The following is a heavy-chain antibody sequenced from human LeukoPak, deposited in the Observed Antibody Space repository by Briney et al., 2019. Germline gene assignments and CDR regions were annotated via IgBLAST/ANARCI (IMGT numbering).Heavy chain of an antibody. CDR2: IIPIFGPA. CDR1: GGTFSSYV. CDR3: ARSRFPSYYDSSGYPAAVDY. V-gene: IGHV1-69*05. D-gene: IGHD3-22*01. Sequence: GSSVKVSCKASGGTFSSYVMSWVRQAPGQGLEWMGGIIPIFGPANYAQKFQGRVTITTDGATSTAYMELSSLRSEDTAVYYCARSRFPSYYDSSGYPAAVDYWGQGTLVTVSS. J-gene: IGHJ4*02.